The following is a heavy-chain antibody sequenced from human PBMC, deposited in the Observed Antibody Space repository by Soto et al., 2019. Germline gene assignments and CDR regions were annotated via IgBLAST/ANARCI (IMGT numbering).Heavy chain of an antibody. J-gene: IGHJ3*02. D-gene: IGHD6-13*01. Sequence: PGGSLRLSCVGSGFTFSSYAIHWVRQAPGQGLEWVSGISGSGGTTFYADPVKGRFTISRDNSKNTLYLQVNSLKAEDTAAYYCAKDLGYTSSWYYALHIWGQGTMVTVSS. CDR3: AKDLGYTSSWYYALHI. CDR2: ISGSGGTT. V-gene: IGHV3-23*01. CDR1: GFTFSSYA.